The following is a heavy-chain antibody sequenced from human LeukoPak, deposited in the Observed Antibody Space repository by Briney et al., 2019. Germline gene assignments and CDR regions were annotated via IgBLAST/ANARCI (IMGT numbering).Heavy chain of an antibody. D-gene: IGHD6-19*01. CDR3: ARARSGIAVAEDY. CDR1: GGSISSHY. Sequence: SETLSLTCTASGGSISSHYWSWIRQPPGKGLEWIGYIYYSGSTNYNPSLKSRVTISVDTSKNQFSLKLSSVTAADTAVYYCARARSGIAVAEDYWGQGTLVTVSS. J-gene: IGHJ4*02. CDR2: IYYSGST. V-gene: IGHV4-59*11.